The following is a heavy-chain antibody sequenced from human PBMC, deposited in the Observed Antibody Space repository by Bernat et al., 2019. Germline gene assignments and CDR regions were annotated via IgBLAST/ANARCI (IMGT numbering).Heavy chain of an antibody. V-gene: IGHV3-7*03. Sequence: EVQLVESGGGLVQPGVSLRLSCAASGFTVSSHWMSWVRQAPGTGLAGEANIKQGGSGKYYVDSVKGRFTITRDSAKNSLYIQMNSMRDEDTAVYDCERDDYGDYGDGFDIWGQGTMVTVSS. CDR1: GFTVSSHW. CDR2: IKQGGSGK. D-gene: IGHD4-17*01. CDR3: ERDDYGDYGDGFDI. J-gene: IGHJ3*02.